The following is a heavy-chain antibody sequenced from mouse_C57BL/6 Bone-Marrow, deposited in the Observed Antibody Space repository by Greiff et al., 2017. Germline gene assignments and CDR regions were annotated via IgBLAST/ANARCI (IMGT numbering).Heavy chain of an antibody. V-gene: IGHV1-4*01. CDR1: GYTFTSYT. CDR3: AYGSSPLYYAMDY. J-gene: IGHJ4*01. Sequence: QVQLQQSGAELARPGASVKMSCKASGYTFTSYTMHWVKQRPGQGLEWIGYINPSSGYTKYNQKFKDKATLTADNSSSTAYMQLSSLTSEDSAVYYCAYGSSPLYYAMDYWGQGTSVTVSS. D-gene: IGHD1-1*01. CDR2: INPSSGYT.